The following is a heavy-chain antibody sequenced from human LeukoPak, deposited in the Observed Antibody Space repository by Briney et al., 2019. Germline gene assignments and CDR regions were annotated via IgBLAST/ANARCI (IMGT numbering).Heavy chain of an antibody. Sequence: SETLSLTCTVSAGSNNSYYWSWIRQPPGKGLEWIGYTHPSGNTSYSPSLKSRVTISIDTSRNQFSLKLSSVTAADTAVYFCARKAPKKGWFDPWGQGTLVTVSS. V-gene: IGHV4-4*09. CDR1: AGSNNSYY. CDR2: THPSGNT. CDR3: ARKAPKKGWFDP. J-gene: IGHJ5*02.